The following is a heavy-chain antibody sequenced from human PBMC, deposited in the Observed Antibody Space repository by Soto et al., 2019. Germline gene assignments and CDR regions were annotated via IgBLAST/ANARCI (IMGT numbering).Heavy chain of an antibody. J-gene: IGHJ6*02. CDR1: GFTFSNYG. CDR3: AKVTGYCSSSSCRRDYYYYYGMDV. D-gene: IGHD2-2*01. CDR2: ISYDGSDK. V-gene: IGHV3-30*18. Sequence: GGSLRLSCAASGFTFSNYGMHWVRQAPGKGLEWVAVISYDGSDKYYADSVKGRFSISRDNSKNTLYLQMNSLRAEDTAVYYCAKVTGYCSSSSCRRDYYYYYGMDVWGQGATVTVSS.